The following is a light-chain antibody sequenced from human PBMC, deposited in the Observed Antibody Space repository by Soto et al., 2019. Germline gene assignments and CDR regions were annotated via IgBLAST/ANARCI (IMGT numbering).Light chain of an antibody. J-gene: IGKJ5*01. CDR2: DAS. CDR1: QSVYSY. V-gene: IGKV3-11*01. CDR3: QQRSNWPIT. Sequence: EIVLTQSPATLSLSPGERATLSCRASQSVYSYLAWYQQKPGQAPRLLIYDASNRATGIPARFRGSGSGTDFTLTISSLEPEDFEVYYCQQRSNWPITFGQGTRLEIK.